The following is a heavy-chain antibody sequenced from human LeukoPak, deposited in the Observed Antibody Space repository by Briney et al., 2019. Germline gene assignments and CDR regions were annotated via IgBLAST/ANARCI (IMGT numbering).Heavy chain of an antibody. CDR2: INHNGNVN. Sequence: GGSLRLSCAASGFTFSSYWMNWARQAPGKGLEWVASINHNGNVNYYVDSVKGRFTISRDNAKNSLYLQMNSLRAEDTAVYYWAKDQWLPGLDYWGQETLVTVP. CDR1: GFTFSSYW. J-gene: IGHJ4*02. V-gene: IGHV3-7*01. D-gene: IGHD3-22*01. CDR3: AKDQWLPGLDY.